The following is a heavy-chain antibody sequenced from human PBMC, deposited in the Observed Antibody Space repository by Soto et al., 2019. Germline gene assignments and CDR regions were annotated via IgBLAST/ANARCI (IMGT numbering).Heavy chain of an antibody. CDR2: INAGNGNT. CDR1: GYTFTSYA. V-gene: IGHV1-3*01. D-gene: IGHD2-2*01. J-gene: IGHJ5*02. Sequence: ASVKVSCKASGYTFTSYAMHWVRHAPGQRLEWMGWINAGNGNTKYSQKFQDRVTITRGTSASTAYMELSSLRSEDTAVYYCARVAVPAVNWFDPWGQGTLVTVSS. CDR3: ARVAVPAVNWFDP.